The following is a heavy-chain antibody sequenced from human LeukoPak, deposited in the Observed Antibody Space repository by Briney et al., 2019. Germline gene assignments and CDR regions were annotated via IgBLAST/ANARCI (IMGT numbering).Heavy chain of an antibody. D-gene: IGHD3-3*01. Sequence: ASVKVSCKASGYTFTSYGISWVRQAPGQGLEWMGWISVYNGNTNYAQKLQGRVTMTTDTSTSTAYMELRSLRSDDTAVYYCARSILRFLEWFPLNYYYYYMDVWGKGTTVTVSS. V-gene: IGHV1-18*01. CDR1: GYTFTSYG. CDR3: ARSILRFLEWFPLNYYYYYMDV. CDR2: ISVYNGNT. J-gene: IGHJ6*03.